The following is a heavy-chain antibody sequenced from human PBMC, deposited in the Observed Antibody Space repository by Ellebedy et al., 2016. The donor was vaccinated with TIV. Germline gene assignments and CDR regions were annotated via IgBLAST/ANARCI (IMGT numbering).Heavy chain of an antibody. CDR2: ISYDGSNE. Sequence: PGGSLRPSCAASGFTFSSYGMHWVRQAPGKGLEWVAIISYDGSNEVYADSVKGRFTISRDNSKNTLSLQLNCLRADDTAVYYCARGMTNRYVDYWGQGALVTISS. CDR1: GFTFSSYG. D-gene: IGHD1-14*01. V-gene: IGHV3-30*03. J-gene: IGHJ4*02. CDR3: ARGMTNRYVDY.